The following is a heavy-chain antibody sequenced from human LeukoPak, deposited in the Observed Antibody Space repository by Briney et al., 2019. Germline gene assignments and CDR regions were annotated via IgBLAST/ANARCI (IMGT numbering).Heavy chain of an antibody. CDR3: ARVSYSSSSMGIDY. CDR1: GYTFTSYD. J-gene: IGHJ4*02. V-gene: IGHV1-8*01. CDR2: MNPNSGNT. Sequence: ASVKVSCKASGYTFTSYDINWVRQATGQGLEWMGWMNPNSGNTGYAQKFQGRVTMTRNTSISTAYMELSSLKSEDTAVYYCARVSYSSSSMGIDYWGQGTLVTVSS. D-gene: IGHD6-6*01.